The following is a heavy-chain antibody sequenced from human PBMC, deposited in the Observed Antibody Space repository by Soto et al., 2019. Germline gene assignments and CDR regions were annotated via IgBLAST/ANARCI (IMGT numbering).Heavy chain of an antibody. CDR3: ARSPRSGYSLNYYYYGMDV. J-gene: IGHJ6*02. CDR1: GGTFSSYA. V-gene: IGHV1-69*12. CDR2: IIPIFGTA. Sequence: QVQLVQSGAEVKKPGSSVKVSCKASGGTFSSYAISWVRQAPGQGLEWMGGIIPIFGTANYAQKFQGRVTITADESTSTAYMELSSLRSEDTAVYYCARSPRSGYSLNYYYYGMDVWGQGTTVTVSS. D-gene: IGHD3-22*01.